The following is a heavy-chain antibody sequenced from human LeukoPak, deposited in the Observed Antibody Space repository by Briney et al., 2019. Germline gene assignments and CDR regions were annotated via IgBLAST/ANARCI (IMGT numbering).Heavy chain of an antibody. CDR3: ARHPELYFFDY. CDR2: ISYSGST. CDR1: RGSIRTYY. Sequence: SETLSLTCTVSRGSIRTYYWSWIRQPPGKGLEWIGYISYSGSTNYNPSLKSRVTISADTSKNQVSLTLSSVTAADTAVYYCARHPELYFFDYWGQGTLVTVSS. D-gene: IGHD3-10*01. J-gene: IGHJ4*02. V-gene: IGHV4-59*08.